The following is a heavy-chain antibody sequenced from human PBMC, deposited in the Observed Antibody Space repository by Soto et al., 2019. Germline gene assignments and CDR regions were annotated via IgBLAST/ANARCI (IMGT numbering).Heavy chain of an antibody. CDR3: ARVELRIEYYYDSSGYFDY. V-gene: IGHV1-69*01. D-gene: IGHD3-22*01. CDR2: IIPIFGTA. J-gene: IGHJ4*02. Sequence: QVQLVQSGAKVKKPGSSVKVSCKASGGTFSSYAISWVRQAPGQGLEWMGGIIPIFGTANYAQKFQGRVTITADESTSTAYMELSSLRSEDTAVYYCARVELRIEYYYDSSGYFDYWGQGTLVTVSS. CDR1: GGTFSSYA.